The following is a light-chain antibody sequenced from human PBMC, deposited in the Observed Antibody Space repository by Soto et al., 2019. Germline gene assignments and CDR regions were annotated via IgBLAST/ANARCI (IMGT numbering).Light chain of an antibody. V-gene: IGKV3-20*01. J-gene: IGKJ1*01. CDR3: QQYGSSPRT. CDR1: QSVSSSY. Sequence: EIVLTQSPGTLSLSPGERATLSCRASQSVSSSYLACYQQKPGQAPRLLIYGASSRATGIPDRFSGSGSGTEVNLTISRREPEDFAVYYCQQYGSSPRTFGQGTKVEIK. CDR2: GAS.